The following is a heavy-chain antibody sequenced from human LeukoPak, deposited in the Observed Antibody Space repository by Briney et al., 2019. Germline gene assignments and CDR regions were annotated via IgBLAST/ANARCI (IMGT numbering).Heavy chain of an antibody. CDR2: ITSNSGYV. J-gene: IGHJ4*02. CDR3: VQDSYAISSSGSTFAY. D-gene: IGHD6-13*01. CDR1: GFTFEDYA. V-gene: IGHV3-9*03. Sequence: PGGSLRLSCAASGFTFEDYAMHWVRQVPGKGLEWVSSITSNSGYVAYADSVKGRFSISRDNAKNSLYLQMNSLRSEDMAVYYCVQDSYAISSSGSTFAYWGQGTVVTVSS.